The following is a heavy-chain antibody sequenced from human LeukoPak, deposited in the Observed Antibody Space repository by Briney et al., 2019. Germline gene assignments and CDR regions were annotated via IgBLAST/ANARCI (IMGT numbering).Heavy chain of an antibody. CDR2: ISSSSSTI. CDR1: GFTFSSYE. J-gene: IGHJ4*02. Sequence: GGSLRLSCAASGFTFSSYEMNWVRQAPGKGLEWVSYISSSSSTIYYADSVKGRFTISRDNAKNSLYLQMNSLRAEDTAVYYCAREMVNWYRGKYFDYWGQGTLVTVSS. CDR3: AREMVNWYRGKYFDY. D-gene: IGHD6-13*01. V-gene: IGHV3-48*01.